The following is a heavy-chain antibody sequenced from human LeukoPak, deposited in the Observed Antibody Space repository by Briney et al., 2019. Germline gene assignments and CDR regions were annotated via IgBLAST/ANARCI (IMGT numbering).Heavy chain of an antibody. CDR2: IFHSGST. V-gene: IGHV4-4*02. Sequence: PSETLSLTCGVSGGSLSSSYWWSWVRQPPGKGLEWIGEIFHSGSTKYNPSLKSRVTISMDKSKNQFSLKLSSVTAADTAVYYCARDGSGSYYENWFDPWGQGTLVTVSS. CDR1: GGSLSSSYW. D-gene: IGHD3-10*01. CDR3: ARDGSGSYYENWFDP. J-gene: IGHJ5*02.